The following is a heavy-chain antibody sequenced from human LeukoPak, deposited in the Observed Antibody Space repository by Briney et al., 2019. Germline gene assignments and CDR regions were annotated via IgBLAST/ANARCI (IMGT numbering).Heavy chain of an antibody. CDR2: IRSSGSYI. CDR1: GFTFSNYA. CDR3: ARLYCTTTRCYEAFDI. Sequence: GGSLRLSCVASGFTFSNYAMNWVRQAPGKGLEWVSSIRSSGSYIYYADSVKGRFTISRDNAKNSLYLQMNSLRVEDTAVYYCARLYCTTTRCYEAFDIWGQGTMVTVSS. V-gene: IGHV3-21*01. D-gene: IGHD2-2*01. J-gene: IGHJ3*02.